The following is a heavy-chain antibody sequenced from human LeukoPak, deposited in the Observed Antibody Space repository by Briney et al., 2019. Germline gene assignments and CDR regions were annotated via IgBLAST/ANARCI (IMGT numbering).Heavy chain of an antibody. CDR1: GFTFSSYA. V-gene: IGHV3-23*01. Sequence: GGSLRLSCAASGFTFSSYAMSWVRQAPGKGLEWVSSISGGGTPFYADSVRGRFTVSRDNSNNTLFLQMTSLRAEDTGIYYCARDKEYRGSATYYSDHWGQGTLVTVSS. CDR3: ARDKEYRGSATYYSDH. D-gene: IGHD3-10*01. J-gene: IGHJ4*01. CDR2: ISGGGTP.